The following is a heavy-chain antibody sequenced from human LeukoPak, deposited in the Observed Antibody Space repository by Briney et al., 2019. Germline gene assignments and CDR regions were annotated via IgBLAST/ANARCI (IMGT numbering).Heavy chain of an antibody. Sequence: SETLSLTCTVSGGSISSYYWSWIRQPPGKGLEWIGYIYYSGSTNYNPSLKSRVTISVDTSKNQFSLKLSSVTAADTAVYYCARVKYCSGGSCYHAGWFDHWGRGTLVTVSS. J-gene: IGHJ5*02. CDR3: ARVKYCSGGSCYHAGWFDH. CDR2: IYYSGST. V-gene: IGHV4-59*01. D-gene: IGHD2-15*01. CDR1: GGSISSYY.